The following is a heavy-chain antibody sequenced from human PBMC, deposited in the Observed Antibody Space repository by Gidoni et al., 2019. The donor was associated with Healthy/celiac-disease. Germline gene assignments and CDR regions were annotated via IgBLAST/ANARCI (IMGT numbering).Heavy chain of an antibody. V-gene: IGHV3-30-3*01. CDR2: ISYDGSNK. Sequence: QVQLVESGGGVVQPGRSLRLSCAASGFTFSSYAMHWVRQAPGKGLEWVAVISYDGSNKYYADSVKGRFTISRDNSKNTLYLQMNSLRAEDTAVYYCARSGYSSSAYYFDYWGQGTLVTVSS. J-gene: IGHJ4*02. D-gene: IGHD6-19*01. CDR1: GFTFSSYA. CDR3: ARSGYSSSAYYFDY.